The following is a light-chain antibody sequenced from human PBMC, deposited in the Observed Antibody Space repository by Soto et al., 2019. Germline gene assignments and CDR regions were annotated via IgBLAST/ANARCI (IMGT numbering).Light chain of an antibody. CDR1: QNISNW. J-gene: IGKJ2*01. CDR2: DAS. V-gene: IGKV1-5*01. Sequence: DIQMTQSPSTLSASVGDRVTITCRASQNISNWLAWYQQRPGRAPNLLIHDASTLESGVPSRFSGSGSVTEFTLTISSLQPDDFATYYCQPYYTLYTFGQGTKLEIK. CDR3: QPYYTLYT.